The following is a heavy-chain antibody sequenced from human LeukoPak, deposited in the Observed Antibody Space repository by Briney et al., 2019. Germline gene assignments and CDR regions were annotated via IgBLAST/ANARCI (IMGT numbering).Heavy chain of an antibody. V-gene: IGHV3-43*01. CDR2: ISWDGTT. D-gene: IGHD6-19*01. J-gene: IGHJ4*02. CDR3: VKDLSFESSGHVFEY. CDR1: RFTFEDYT. Sequence: GGSLRLSCAASRFTFEDYTLHWVRQAPGKTLEWVSLISWDGTTYYTDSVKGRFTMSRDNSKNSLYLQMDTLRSEDTAFYYCVKDLSFESSGHVFEYWGQGTLVTVSS.